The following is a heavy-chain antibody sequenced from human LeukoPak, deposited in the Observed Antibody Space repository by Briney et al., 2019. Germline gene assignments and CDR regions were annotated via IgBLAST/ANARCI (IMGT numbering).Heavy chain of an antibody. CDR3: AREVVAATLFYFDY. D-gene: IGHD2-15*01. V-gene: IGHV1-2*02. CDR1: GYTFTGYY. J-gene: IGHJ4*02. CDR2: INPNSGGT. Sequence: ASVKVSCKASGYTFTGYYMHWVRQAPGQGLEWMGWINPNSGGTNYAQKFQGRVTVTRGTSISTAYMELSRLRSDDTAVYYCAREVVAATLFYFDYWGQGTLVTVSS.